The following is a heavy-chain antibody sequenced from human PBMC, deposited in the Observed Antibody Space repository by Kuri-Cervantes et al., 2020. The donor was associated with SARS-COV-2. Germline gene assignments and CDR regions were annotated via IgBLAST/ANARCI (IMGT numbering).Heavy chain of an antibody. CDR2: IYYSGST. J-gene: IGHJ5*02. CDR3: ARGRWTVVVPAARYNWFNP. Sequence: SETLSLTCTVSGGSISSYYWSWIRQPPGKGLEWIGYIYYSGSTNYNPSLKSRVTISVDTSKNQFSLKLSSVTAADTAVYYCARGRWTVVVPAARYNWFNPWGQGPL. CDR1: GGSISSYY. D-gene: IGHD2-2*01. V-gene: IGHV4-59*01.